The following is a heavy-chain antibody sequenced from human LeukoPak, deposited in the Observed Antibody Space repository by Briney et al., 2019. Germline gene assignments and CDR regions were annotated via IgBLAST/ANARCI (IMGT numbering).Heavy chain of an antibody. CDR3: AREGVGIKDLDY. Sequence: GGSLRLSCAASGXTFSNYIMDWVRQAPGKGLEWVSSFEKTGSYVYHVDSVRGRFTISRDNAKNSLYLQMNSLRAEDTAVYYCAREGVGIKDLDYWGQGTLVTVSS. J-gene: IGHJ4*02. CDR2: FEKTGSYV. D-gene: IGHD1-26*01. V-gene: IGHV3-21*01. CDR1: GXTFSNYI.